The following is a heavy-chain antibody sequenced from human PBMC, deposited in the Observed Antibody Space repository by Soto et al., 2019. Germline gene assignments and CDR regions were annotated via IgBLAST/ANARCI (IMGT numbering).Heavy chain of an antibody. Sequence: PGESLKISCKGSGYSFTSYWIGWVRQMPGKGLEWMGLIYPGDSDTRYSPSFQGQVTISADKSISTAYLQWSSLKASDTAMYYCARQMADTATGGNAFDISGQGTMVTGSS. CDR1: GYSFTSYW. J-gene: IGHJ3*02. CDR2: IYPGDSDT. CDR3: ARQMADTATGGNAFDI. V-gene: IGHV5-51*01. D-gene: IGHD5-18*01.